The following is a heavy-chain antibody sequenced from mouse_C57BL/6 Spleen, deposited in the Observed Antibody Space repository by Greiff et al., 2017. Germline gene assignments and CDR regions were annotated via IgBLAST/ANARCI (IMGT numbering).Heavy chain of an antibody. CDR1: GYTFTDYE. CDR3: TSPYYGGY. V-gene: IGHV1-15*01. Sequence: QVQLQQSGAELVRPGASVTLSCKASGYTFTDYEMHWVKQTPVHGLEWIGAIDPETGGTAYNQKFQGKSILTADKSASTAYMELRSLTSEDSAVYYCTSPYYGGYWGQGTTLTVSS. CDR2: IDPETGGT. J-gene: IGHJ2*01.